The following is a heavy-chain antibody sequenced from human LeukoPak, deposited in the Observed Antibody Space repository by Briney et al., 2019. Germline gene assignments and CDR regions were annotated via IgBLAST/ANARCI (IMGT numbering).Heavy chain of an antibody. CDR1: GGSISSYY. V-gene: IGHV4-59*01. Sequence: PSETLSLTCTVSGGSISSYYWSWIRQPPGKGLEWIGYFYYSGSTNYNPSLKSRVTISVDTSKNQFSLKLSSVTAADTAVYYCARDRDYYDSSGHHYGGDAFDTWGQGTMVTVSS. CDR3: ARDRDYYDSSGHHYGGDAFDT. D-gene: IGHD3-22*01. J-gene: IGHJ3*02. CDR2: FYYSGST.